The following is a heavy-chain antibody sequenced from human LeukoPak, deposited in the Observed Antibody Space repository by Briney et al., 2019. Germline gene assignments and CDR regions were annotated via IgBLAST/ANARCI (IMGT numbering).Heavy chain of an antibody. D-gene: IGHD2-2*01. CDR1: GFTFSDYE. J-gene: IGHJ4*02. CDR2: ISTSGSTT. Sequence: PGGSLRLSCAASGFTFSDYEINWVRQAPGKGLAWVSCISTSGSTTYYADSVKGRFTISRDNAKNSLFLQMNTLTVEDTAVYYCARGAMHVFDYWGQGTPVTVSS. CDR3: ARGAMHVFDY. V-gene: IGHV3-48*03.